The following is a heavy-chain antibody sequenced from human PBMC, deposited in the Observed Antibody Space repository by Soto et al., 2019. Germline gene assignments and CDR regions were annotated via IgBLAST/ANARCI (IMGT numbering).Heavy chain of an antibody. CDR2: IIPIFGTA. V-gene: IGHV1-69*12. CDR1: GGTFSSYA. J-gene: IGHJ4*02. Sequence: QVQLVQSGPEVKKPGSSVKVSCKASGGTFSSYAISWVRQAPGQGLEWMGGIIPIFGTAIYAQTFQGRVTIPAAESPPTAYMELSSLRSDDRAVYYCARAISEGGEYYFDYWGQGTLVTVSS. D-gene: IGHD3-10*01. CDR3: ARAISEGGEYYFDY.